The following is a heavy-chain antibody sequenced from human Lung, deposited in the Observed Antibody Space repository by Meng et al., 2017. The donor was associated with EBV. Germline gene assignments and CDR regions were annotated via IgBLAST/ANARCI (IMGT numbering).Heavy chain of an antibody. J-gene: IGHJ5*02. V-gene: IGHV1-69*01. CDR1: GGTLSNYA. CDR2: IIPIFGTP. Sequence: GQWGQAGAGVKKPGASVKVACRASGGTLSNYAITWVRQAPGQGLEWMGGIIPIFGTPNYAQKFQGRVTITADESTSTAYMELSSLRSEDTAVYYRARDRRPRDGYNYWFDPWGQGTLVTVSS. CDR3: ARDRRPRDGYNYWFDP. D-gene: IGHD5-24*01.